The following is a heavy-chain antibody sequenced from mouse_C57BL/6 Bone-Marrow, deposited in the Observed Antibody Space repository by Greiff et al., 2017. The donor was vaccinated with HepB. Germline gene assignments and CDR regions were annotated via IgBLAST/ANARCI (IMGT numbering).Heavy chain of an antibody. CDR1: GFTFSSYA. V-gene: IGHV5-4*01. J-gene: IGHJ4*01. CDR3: ARDNYYGSSLRSYYAMDY. Sequence: EVHLVESGGGLVKPGGSLKLSCAASGFTFSSYAMSWVRQTPEKRLEWVATISDGGSYTYYPDNVKGRFTISRDNAKNNLYLQMSHLKSEDTAMYYCARDNYYGSSLRSYYAMDYWGQGTSVTVSS. CDR2: ISDGGSYT. D-gene: IGHD1-1*01.